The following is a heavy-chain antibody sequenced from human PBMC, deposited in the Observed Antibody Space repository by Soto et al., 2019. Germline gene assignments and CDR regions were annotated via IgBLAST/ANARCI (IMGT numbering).Heavy chain of an antibody. Sequence: ASVKVSCKASGYTFTSYGISWVRQAPGQGLEWMGWISAYNGNTNYAQKLQGRVTMTKDTSTSTAYMELRSLRSDDTAVYYCASRYCSGGSCYYGFDPWGQGTMVTVSS. CDR2: ISAYNGNT. V-gene: IGHV1-18*01. CDR3: ASRYCSGGSCYYGFDP. CDR1: GYTFTSYG. J-gene: IGHJ5*02. D-gene: IGHD2-15*01.